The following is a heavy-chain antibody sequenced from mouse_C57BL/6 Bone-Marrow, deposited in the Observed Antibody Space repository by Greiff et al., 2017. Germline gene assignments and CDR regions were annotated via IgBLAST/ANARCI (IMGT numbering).Heavy chain of an antibody. J-gene: IGHJ2*01. CDR2: IYPGDGDT. V-gene: IGHV1-82*01. D-gene: IGHD2-3*01. CDR3: ARSGDGYYFYYFDY. Sequence: VKLVESGPELVKPGASVKISCKASGYAFSSSWMNWVKQRPVKGLEWIGRIYPGDGDTNYNGKFKGKATLTADKSSSTAYMQLSSLTSEDSAVYFCARSGDGYYFYYFDYWGQGTTLTVSS. CDR1: GYAFSSSW.